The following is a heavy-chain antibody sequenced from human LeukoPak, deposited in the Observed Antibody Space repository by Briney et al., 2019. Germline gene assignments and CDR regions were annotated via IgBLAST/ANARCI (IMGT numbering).Heavy chain of an antibody. CDR2: ISYDGSNK. J-gene: IGHJ4*02. D-gene: IGHD6-19*01. Sequence: QPGRSLRLSCAASGFTFSSYGMHRVRQAPGKGLEWVAVISYDGSNKYYADSVKGRFTISRDNSKNTLYLQMNSLRAEDTAVYYCGTVPPSEGVAGKGSFDYRGQGTLVTVSS. CDR1: GFTFSSYG. V-gene: IGHV3-30*03. CDR3: GTVPPSEGVAGKGSFDY.